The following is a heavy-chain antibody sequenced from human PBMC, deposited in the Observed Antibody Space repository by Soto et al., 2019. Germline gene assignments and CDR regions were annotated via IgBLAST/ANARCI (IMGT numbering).Heavy chain of an antibody. D-gene: IGHD3-10*01. CDR1: GDTFSFYS. CDR2: INPILSMS. Sequence: SVKVSCKASGDTFSFYSINWVRQAPGLGLEWMGRINPILSMSNYAQRFQGRVTMTADKSTSTAYMELSGLRSEDTAIYYCASSYGSGYRAFDYWGQGALVTVSS. J-gene: IGHJ4*02. V-gene: IGHV1-69*02. CDR3: ASSYGSGYRAFDY.